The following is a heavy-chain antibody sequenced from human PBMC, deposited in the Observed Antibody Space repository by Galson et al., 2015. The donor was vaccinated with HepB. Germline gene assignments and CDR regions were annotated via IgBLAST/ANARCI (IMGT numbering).Heavy chain of an antibody. CDR3: TTGRDGYNAGLGAFDI. V-gene: IGHV3-15*01. CDR2: IKSKTDGGTT. J-gene: IGHJ3*02. CDR1: GFTFSNAW. D-gene: IGHD5-24*01. Sequence: SLRLSCAASGFTFSNAWMSWVRQAPGKGLEWVGRIKSKTDGGTTDYAAPVKGRFTISRDDSKNTLYLQMNSLKTEDTAVYYCTTGRDGYNAGLGAFDIWGQGTMVTVSS.